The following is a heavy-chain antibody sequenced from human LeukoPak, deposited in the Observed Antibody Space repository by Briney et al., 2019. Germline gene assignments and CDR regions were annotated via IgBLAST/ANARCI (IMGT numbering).Heavy chain of an antibody. CDR2: INPNSGGT. CDR3: AKARGLYCSSTSCYDCDV. CDR1: GYTFTAYY. V-gene: IGHV1-2*02. J-gene: IGHJ6*04. Sequence: GASVKVSCKASGYTFTAYYIHWVRQAPGQGLEWMGWINPNSGGTNYAQKFQGRVTLTRDTSITTACMELNRLRSDDTAVYYCAKARGLYCSSTSCYDCDVWGKGTTVTVSS. D-gene: IGHD2-2*01.